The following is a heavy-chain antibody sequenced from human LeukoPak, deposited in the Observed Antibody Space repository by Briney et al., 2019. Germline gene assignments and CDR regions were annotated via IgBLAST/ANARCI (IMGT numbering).Heavy chain of an antibody. D-gene: IGHD3-22*01. CDR2: IKSDGST. CDR3: ARAPSEIGGYYPEYFRN. Sequence: GGSLLLSFSASGFTFISYWMHWVRRAPGKGLVWVSRIKSDGSTRYADSVKGRFTISRHNAKNTVSLQMNSLRAEDTGVYYCARAPSEIGGYYPEYFRNRGQGTLVTVSP. J-gene: IGHJ1*01. CDR1: GFTFISYW. V-gene: IGHV3-74*01.